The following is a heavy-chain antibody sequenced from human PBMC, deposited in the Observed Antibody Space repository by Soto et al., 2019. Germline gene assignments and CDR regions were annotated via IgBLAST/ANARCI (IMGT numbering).Heavy chain of an antibody. V-gene: IGHV3-21*01. Sequence: GGSLRLSCAASGFIFNSYSINWVRQAPGKGLEWVSSISSSTSYIYYADSVKGRFTISRDNAQNSLYLQMNSLRAEDTAVYYCARGGFASRYYFGYWGQGTLVTVSS. CDR3: ARGGFASRYYFGY. D-gene: IGHD3-10*01. CDR1: GFIFNSYS. CDR2: ISSSTSYI. J-gene: IGHJ4*02.